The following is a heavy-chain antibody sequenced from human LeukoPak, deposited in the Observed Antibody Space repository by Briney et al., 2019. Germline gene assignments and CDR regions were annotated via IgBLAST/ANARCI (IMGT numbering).Heavy chain of an antibody. CDR3: ARQYSYGHDY. V-gene: IGHV3-74*01. CDR2: INGDGSNT. CDR1: GFIFSNYW. Sequence: GGSLRLSCAASGFIFSNYWMHWVRQAPGKGLVWVSRINGDGSNTIYADSVKGRFTISRDNAKNTLYLQMNSLTAEDTAVYYCARQYSYGHDYWGQETLVTVSS. J-gene: IGHJ4*02. D-gene: IGHD5-18*01.